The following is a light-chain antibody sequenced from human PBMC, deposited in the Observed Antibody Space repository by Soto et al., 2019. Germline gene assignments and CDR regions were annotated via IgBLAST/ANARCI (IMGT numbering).Light chain of an antibody. Sequence: DIQMTQSPSTLSASVGDRVTITCRASQSVSTYLAWYQQKPGKAPKFLISGASSLQSGVPSRFSGSGSGTEFTLTITSIQPDDFATYYCQQYNSYPTFGQGTKVEI. V-gene: IGKV1-5*01. J-gene: IGKJ1*01. CDR3: QQYNSYPT. CDR2: GAS. CDR1: QSVSTY.